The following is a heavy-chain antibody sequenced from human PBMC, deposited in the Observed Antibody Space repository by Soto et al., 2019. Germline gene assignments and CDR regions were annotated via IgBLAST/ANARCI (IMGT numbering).Heavy chain of an antibody. Sequence: QVQLQESGPGLVKPSETLSLTCTVSGGSISSYYWSWIRQPPGKGLEWIGYIYYSGSTNYNPSHKSRVTISVDTSKNQFSLKLSSVTAADTAVYYCARVCVDGSCYLGLFDYWGQGTLVTVSS. J-gene: IGHJ4*02. D-gene: IGHD2-15*01. CDR2: IYYSGST. CDR1: GGSISSYY. CDR3: ARVCVDGSCYLGLFDY. V-gene: IGHV4-59*01.